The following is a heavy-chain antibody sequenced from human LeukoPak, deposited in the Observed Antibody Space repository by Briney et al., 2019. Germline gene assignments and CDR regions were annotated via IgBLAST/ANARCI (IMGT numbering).Heavy chain of an antibody. V-gene: IGHV3-33*05. CDR1: GFIFSSDD. D-gene: IGHD2-2*01. Sequence: GGSLRLSCAASGFIFSSDDMHWVRQAPGKGLEWVAGIQSNGRNKYYVDSVKGRFAISRDNSKSTLYLQANSLRVEDTALYYCARESEGGTGTSCPDYWGQGTLVTVSS. CDR3: ARESEGGTGTSCPDY. CDR2: IQSNGRNK. J-gene: IGHJ4*02.